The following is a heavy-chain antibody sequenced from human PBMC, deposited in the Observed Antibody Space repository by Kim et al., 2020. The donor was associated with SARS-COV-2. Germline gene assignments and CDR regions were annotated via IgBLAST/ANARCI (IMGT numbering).Heavy chain of an antibody. CDR3: ARARNYYDSSGYSYQYYFDY. CDR2: IIPIFGTA. D-gene: IGHD3-22*01. Sequence: SVKVSCKASGGTFSSYAISWVRQAPGQGLEWMGGIIPIFGTANYAQKFQGRVTITADESTSTAYMELSSLRSEDTAVYYCARARNYYDSSGYSYQYYFDYWGQGTLVTVSS. J-gene: IGHJ4*02. CDR1: GGTFSSYA. V-gene: IGHV1-69*13.